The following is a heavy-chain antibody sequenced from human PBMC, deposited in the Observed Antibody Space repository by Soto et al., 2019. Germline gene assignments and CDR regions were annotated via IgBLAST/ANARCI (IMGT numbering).Heavy chain of an antibody. Sequence: EVQLVESGGGLVQPGGSLKLSCAASGFTFSGSAMHWVRQASGKGLEWVGRIRSKANSYATAYAASVKGRLTISRDDSKNTAYLQMNSLKTEDTAVYYCTRHSPTSAKTYGMDVWGQGTTVTVSS. V-gene: IGHV3-73*02. CDR2: IRSKANSYAT. CDR1: GFTFSGSA. J-gene: IGHJ6*02. D-gene: IGHD5-12*01. CDR3: TRHSPTSAKTYGMDV.